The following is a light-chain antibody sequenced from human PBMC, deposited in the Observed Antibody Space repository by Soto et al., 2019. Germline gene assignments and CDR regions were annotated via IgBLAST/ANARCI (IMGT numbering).Light chain of an antibody. V-gene: IGKV3-20*01. CDR2: GAY. CDR3: QVFDGSIWT. CDR1: QSVNSNK. Sequence: EIVLTQSPGTVSLSPWERATLSCRASQSVNSNKLAWHQHKPGQAPRLVIYGAYGRATGIPNRFSGSGSGTDFTFTITRLEPEDFAVYYCQVFDGSIWTFGQGTKVDIK. J-gene: IGKJ1*01.